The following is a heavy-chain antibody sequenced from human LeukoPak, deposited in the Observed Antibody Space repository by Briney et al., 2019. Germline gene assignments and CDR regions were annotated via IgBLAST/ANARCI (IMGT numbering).Heavy chain of an antibody. CDR3: AREQPAGSTDY. CDR2: ISPDGRAT. J-gene: IGHJ4*02. CDR1: GFIFSYYS. D-gene: IGHD1-14*01. V-gene: IGHV3-64*01. Sequence: PGGSLRLSCAPSGFIFSYYSMHWVRQAPGKGLEYVSVISPDGRATYYTNSVKGRFTISRDNSKNTVYLQMDSLRDDDTAVYYCAREQPAGSTDYWGQGTLVTVSS.